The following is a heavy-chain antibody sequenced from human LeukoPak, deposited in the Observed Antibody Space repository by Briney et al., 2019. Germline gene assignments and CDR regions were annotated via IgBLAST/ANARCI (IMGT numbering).Heavy chain of an antibody. CDR1: AGTFSSYA. V-gene: IGHV1-69*04. D-gene: IGHD2-15*01. J-gene: IGHJ6*02. CDR3: ARMGYRAVVVVAARDRYYYYGMDV. CDR2: IIPILGIA. Sequence: SVKVSCKASAGTFSSYAISWLRQAPAQGRVWMGRIIPILGIANCAQKFQGRVAITADKSTSTAYMELSSLRSEDTAVYYCARMGYRAVVVVAARDRYYYYGMDVWGQGTTVTVAS.